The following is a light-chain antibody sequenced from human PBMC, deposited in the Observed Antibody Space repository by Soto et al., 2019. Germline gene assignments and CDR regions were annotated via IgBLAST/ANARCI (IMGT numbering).Light chain of an antibody. J-gene: IGKJ1*01. Sequence: EIVLTQSPGTLSLSPGERATLSCKASQGVGSNYLAWYQQKPGQAPRPLIYGASSRATGIPDRFSGSGSGADCTLTISRLEPEDCAVYYCQQYGSSPWTFGQGTTVEIK. CDR2: GAS. V-gene: IGKV3-20*01. CDR1: QGVGSNY. CDR3: QQYGSSPWT.